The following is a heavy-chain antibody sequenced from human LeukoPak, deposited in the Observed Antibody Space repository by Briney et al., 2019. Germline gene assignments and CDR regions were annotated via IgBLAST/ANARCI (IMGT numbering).Heavy chain of an antibody. CDR1: GGSISTSNYY. CDR2: IFYSGST. V-gene: IGHV4-39*07. Sequence: SETLSLTCTVSGGSISTSNYYWGWIRQPPGKGLEWIGNIFYSGSTYYSPSLKSRVTISLDTSRNQFSLKLNSVTAADAAVYYCARRGDCSSASCRPYFYYYLDVWGKGTTVTISS. D-gene: IGHD2-2*01. J-gene: IGHJ6*03. CDR3: ARRGDCSSASCRPYFYYYLDV.